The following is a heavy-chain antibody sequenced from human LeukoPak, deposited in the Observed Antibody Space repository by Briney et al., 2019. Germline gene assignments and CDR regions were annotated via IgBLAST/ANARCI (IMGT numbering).Heavy chain of an antibody. CDR1: GYTFTSYW. CDR3: ARRICSTSSCQRFDS. CDR2: IYPGDSDT. D-gene: IGHD2-2*01. V-gene: IGHV5-51*01. Sequence: GESLKISCRGSGYTFTSYWIDWVRQMPEKGLEWMGTIYPGDSDTRYSPSFQGQVTISADKSISTAYLQWSSLKASDTAMYYCARRICSTSSCQRFDSWGQGTLVTVSS. J-gene: IGHJ5*01.